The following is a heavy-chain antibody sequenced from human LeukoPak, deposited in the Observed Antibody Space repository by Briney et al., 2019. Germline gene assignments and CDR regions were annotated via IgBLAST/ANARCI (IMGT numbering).Heavy chain of an antibody. CDR3: AREGGPYRPLDY. Sequence: PSGTLSLTCGVSGGSISTTNWWTWVRQPPREGLEWIGEVHLSGRTHYNPSLESRVTMSVDMSENHISLRLTSVTAADTAVYYCAREGGPYRPLDYSGQGTLVTVSS. J-gene: IGHJ4*02. CDR1: GGSISTTNW. V-gene: IGHV4-4*02. CDR2: VHLSGRT.